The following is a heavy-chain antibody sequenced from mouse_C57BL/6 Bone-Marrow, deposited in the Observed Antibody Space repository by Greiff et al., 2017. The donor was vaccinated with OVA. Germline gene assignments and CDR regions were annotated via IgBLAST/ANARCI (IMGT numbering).Heavy chain of an antibody. J-gene: IGHJ3*01. Sequence: VQLQESGAELVKPGASVKLSCKASGYTFTSYWLHWVKQRPGQGLEWIGMIHPNSGSTNYNEKFKSKATLTVDKSSSTAYMQLSSLTSEDSAVYDGASLLRRGAWFAYWGQGTLVTVSA. CDR2: IHPNSGST. D-gene: IGHD2-4*01. CDR1: GYTFTSYW. V-gene: IGHV1-64*01. CDR3: ASLLRRGAWFAY.